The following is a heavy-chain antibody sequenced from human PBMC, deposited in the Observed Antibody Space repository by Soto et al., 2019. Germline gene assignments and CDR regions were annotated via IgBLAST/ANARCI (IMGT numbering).Heavy chain of an antibody. CDR1: GSTFSNIA. CDR3: ATEQNWGWDS. Sequence: GGSLRLSCSASGSTFSNIAMIWVRQAPGKGLEWVSSIGGSGGGITYADSMKGRFTISRDNSKNTLYLQINSLRAEDTAVYYCATEQNWGWDSRGKGTLVTTSS. CDR2: IGGSGGGI. D-gene: IGHD7-27*01. V-gene: IGHV3-23*01. J-gene: IGHJ4*02.